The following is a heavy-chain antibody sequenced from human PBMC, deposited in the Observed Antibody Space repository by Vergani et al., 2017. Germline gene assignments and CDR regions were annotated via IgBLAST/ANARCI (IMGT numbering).Heavy chain of an antibody. Sequence: QVQLVQSGAEVKKPGSSVKVSCKASGGTFSSYAISWVRQAPGQGLEWMGRIIPIFGTANYTQKFQGRVTVTADESTSTAYMELSSLRSEDTAVYYCAGAGMXSLTGYYMGDWFDPWGQGTLVTVSS. CDR2: IIPIFGTA. D-gene: IGHD3-9*01. CDR1: GGTFSSYA. CDR3: AGAGMXSLTGYYMGDWFDP. J-gene: IGHJ5*02. V-gene: IGHV1-69*13.